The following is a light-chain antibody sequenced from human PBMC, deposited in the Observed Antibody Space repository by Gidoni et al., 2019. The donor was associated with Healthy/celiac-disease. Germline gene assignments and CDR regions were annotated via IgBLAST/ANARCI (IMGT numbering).Light chain of an antibody. CDR3: NSRDSSGNHVV. Sequence: SSVLPQDPAVSVALGQTVRITCQGDSLRSYYASWYQQKPGQAPVLVIYGKNNRPSGIPDRFSGSSSGNTASLTITGAQAEDEADYYCNSRDSSGNHVVFGGGTKLTVL. CDR2: GKN. V-gene: IGLV3-19*01. J-gene: IGLJ2*01. CDR1: SLRSYY.